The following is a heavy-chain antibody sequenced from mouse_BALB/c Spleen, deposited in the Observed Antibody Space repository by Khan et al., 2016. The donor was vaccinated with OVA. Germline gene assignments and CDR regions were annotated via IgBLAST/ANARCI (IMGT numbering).Heavy chain of an antibody. CDR2: INTYTGEP. V-gene: IGHV9-3-1*01. CDR3: ARMKPYWYFDL. Sequence: QVQLKQSGPELKKPGETVKISCKASGYTFTNYGMNWVKQAPGKGLKWMGWINTYTGEPTYADDFKGRFAFSLETSASTAYLQINNLKNEDTAKYCCARMKPYWYFDLWGPGTTVTVSS. J-gene: IGHJ1*01. CDR1: GYTFTNYG.